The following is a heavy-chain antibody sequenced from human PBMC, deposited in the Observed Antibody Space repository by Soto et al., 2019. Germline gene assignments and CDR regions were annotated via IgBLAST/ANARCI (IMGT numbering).Heavy chain of an antibody. CDR1: GYTLTELS. CDR3: ATERDSGYDWNHYYYGMDV. J-gene: IGHJ6*02. CDR2: FDPEDGET. Sequence: QVQLVQSGAEVKKPGASVKVSCKVSGYTLTELSMLWVRQAPGKGLEWMGGFDPEDGETIYAQKFQGRVTMTEDTSTDTAYMELSSLRSEDTAVYYCATERDSGYDWNHYYYGMDVWGQGTTVTVSS. D-gene: IGHD5-12*01. V-gene: IGHV1-24*01.